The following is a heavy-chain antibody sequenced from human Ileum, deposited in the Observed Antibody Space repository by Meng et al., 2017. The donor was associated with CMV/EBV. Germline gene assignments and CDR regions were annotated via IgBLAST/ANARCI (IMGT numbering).Heavy chain of an antibody. J-gene: IGHJ4*02. D-gene: IGHD6-19*01. Sequence: QVQLQESGPGLVKPSQTLSLTCTVSGDSLSTGDYYWSWIRQPHGKGPEWIGYIYYSGSTLYNPSLKSPVTISLDKSKNQFSLRLRSVTAADTAVYFCAREGGGWYFDSWGQGTLVTVSS. CDR1: GDSLSTGDYY. CDR2: IYYSGST. V-gene: IGHV4-30-4*01. CDR3: AREGGGWYFDS.